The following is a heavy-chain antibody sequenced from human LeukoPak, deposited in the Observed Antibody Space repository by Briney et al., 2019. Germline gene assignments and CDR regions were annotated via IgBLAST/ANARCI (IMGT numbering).Heavy chain of an antibody. CDR1: GGSITNSTYY. J-gene: IGHJ4*02. Sequence: SETLSLTCIVSGGSITNSTYYWAWIRQPPGKGLEWIGSIYHSGSTYYNPSLKSRVTISVDTSKNQFSLKLSSVTAADTAVYYCARGDPSGDYVLNYFDYWGQGTLVTVSS. D-gene: IGHD4-17*01. V-gene: IGHV4-39*07. CDR2: IYHSGST. CDR3: ARGDPSGDYVLNYFDY.